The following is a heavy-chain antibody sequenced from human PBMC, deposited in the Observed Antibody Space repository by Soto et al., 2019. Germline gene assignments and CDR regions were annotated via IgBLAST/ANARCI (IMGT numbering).Heavy chain of an antibody. J-gene: IGHJ4*02. CDR3: ASARDPFVEWLPFDY. D-gene: IGHD3-3*02. CDR1: GGTFSSYA. V-gene: IGHV1-69*12. CDR2: IIPIFGTA. Sequence: QVQLVQSGAEVKKPGSSVKVSCKASGGTFSSYAISWVRQAPGQGLEWMGGIIPIFGTANYAQKFQGRVTVTADEPTSTAYRELSSLRAEDTAVYYGASARDPFVEWLPFDYWGQGTLVTVSS.